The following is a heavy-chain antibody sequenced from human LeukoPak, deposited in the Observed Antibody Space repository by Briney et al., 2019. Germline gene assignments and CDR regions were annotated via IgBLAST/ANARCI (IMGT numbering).Heavy chain of an antibody. CDR1: GGSFSGYY. CDR2: INHSGST. V-gene: IGHV4-34*01. Sequence: SETLSLTCAVYGGSFSGYYWSWIRQPPGKGLEWIGEINHSGSTNHNPSLKSRVTISVDTSKNQFSLKLSSVTAADTAVYYCARAIRGRSFDYWGQGTLVTVSS. CDR3: ARAIRGRSFDY. J-gene: IGHJ4*02. D-gene: IGHD5-12*01.